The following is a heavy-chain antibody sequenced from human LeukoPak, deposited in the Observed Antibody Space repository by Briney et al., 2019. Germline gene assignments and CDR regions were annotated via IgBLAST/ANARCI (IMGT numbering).Heavy chain of an antibody. CDR3: ARVGLDGSGFFVEYYGMDV. Sequence: GASVKVSCKASGGTFSSYAISWVRQAPGQGLEWMGGIIPIFGTANYAQKFQGRVTITTDESTSTAYMELSSLRSEDTAVYYCARVGLDGSGFFVEYYGMDVWGQGTTVTVSS. V-gene: IGHV1-69*05. J-gene: IGHJ6*02. CDR2: IIPIFGTA. D-gene: IGHD3-10*01. CDR1: GGTFSSYA.